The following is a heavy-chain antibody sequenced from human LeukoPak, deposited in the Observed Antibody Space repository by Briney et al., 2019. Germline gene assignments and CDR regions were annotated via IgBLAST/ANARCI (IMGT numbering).Heavy chain of an antibody. D-gene: IGHD1/OR15-1a*01. J-gene: IGHJ2*01. Sequence: GGSLRLSCAASGVTFSGSALHWVRQASGKGLEWVGRIRSTANGYATADAASVKGRFTISRDDSKNTAYLQMDSLKTEDTAVYYCVREGVSRSWNNWYFDLWGRGTLVTVSS. CDR2: IRSTANGYAT. V-gene: IGHV3-73*01. CDR3: VREGVSRSWNNWYFDL. CDR1: GVTFSGSA.